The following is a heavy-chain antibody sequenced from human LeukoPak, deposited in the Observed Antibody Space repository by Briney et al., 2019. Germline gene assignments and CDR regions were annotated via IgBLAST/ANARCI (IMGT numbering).Heavy chain of an antibody. V-gene: IGHV3-21*01. J-gene: IGHJ4*02. D-gene: IGHD3-10*01. CDR3: ARFYYEKWFGELLIDY. CDR1: GFTFSSYS. CDR2: ISSSSSYI. Sequence: GGSLRLSCAASGFTFSSYSMNWVRQAPGKGLEWVSSISSSSSYIYYADSVKGRFTISRDNAKNSLHLQMNSLRAEDTAVYYCARFYYEKWFGELLIDYWGQGTLVTVSS.